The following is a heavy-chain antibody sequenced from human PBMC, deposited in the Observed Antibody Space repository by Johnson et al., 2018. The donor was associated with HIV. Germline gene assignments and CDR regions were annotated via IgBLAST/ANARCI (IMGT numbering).Heavy chain of an antibody. Sequence: VQLVESGGGLIQPGGSLRLSCAASGLTVSSSYMSWVRQAPGKGLEWVSVIYSGGGTYYVDAVEGRFPISRDNSENTLYVQMNNLRAEDTAVYYCARVSYDGILKTVGAFDIWGQGTMVTVSS. V-gene: IGHV3-53*01. CDR2: IYSGGGT. D-gene: IGHD3-16*01. CDR3: ARVSYDGILKTVGAFDI. J-gene: IGHJ3*02. CDR1: GLTVSSSY.